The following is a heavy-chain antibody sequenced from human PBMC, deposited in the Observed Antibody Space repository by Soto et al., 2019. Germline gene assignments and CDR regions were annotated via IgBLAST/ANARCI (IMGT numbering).Heavy chain of an antibody. CDR3: ARDNGVGP. D-gene: IGHD2-8*01. CDR2: FYDSGST. Sequence: QVQLQESGPGLVKPSQTLSLTCTVSGGSISSGDDYWSWIRQPPEKGLEWIGYFYDSGSTYYNSSLKSRVNITLDTSKSQFSLKLTSVTAADTAVYYCARDNGVGPWGQGTLVTVSS. V-gene: IGHV4-30-4*01. CDR1: GGSISSGDDY. J-gene: IGHJ5*02.